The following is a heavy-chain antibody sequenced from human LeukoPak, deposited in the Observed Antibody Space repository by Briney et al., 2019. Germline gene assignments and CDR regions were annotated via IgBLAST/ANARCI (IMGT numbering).Heavy chain of an antibody. V-gene: IGHV3-74*01. J-gene: IGHJ4*02. D-gene: IGHD6-13*01. CDR2: IKTDGSTT. CDR3: ARAVGAAAGYFDY. CDR1: GFTFSSSW. Sequence: GGSLRLSCAVSGFTFSSSWMHWVRQAPGKGLVWVSHIKTDGSTTAYADSVKGRFTISRDNAKNTLYLQMNSLRAEDTGVYYCARAVGAAAGYFDYWGQGTLVTVSS.